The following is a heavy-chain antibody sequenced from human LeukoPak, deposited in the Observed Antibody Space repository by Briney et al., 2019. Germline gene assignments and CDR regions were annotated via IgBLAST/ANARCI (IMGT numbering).Heavy chain of an antibody. CDR1: GYTFTSYD. CDR3: ARDADRIFKWSFDP. CDR2: MNPNNGNT. D-gene: IGHD2-15*01. V-gene: IGHV1-18*01. Sequence: ASVKVSCKASGYTFTSYDINWVRQATGQGLEWMGWMNPNNGNTNYAQKLQGRVTMTTDTSTSTAYMELRSLRSDDTAVYYCARDADRIFKWSFDPWGQGTLVTVSS. J-gene: IGHJ5*02.